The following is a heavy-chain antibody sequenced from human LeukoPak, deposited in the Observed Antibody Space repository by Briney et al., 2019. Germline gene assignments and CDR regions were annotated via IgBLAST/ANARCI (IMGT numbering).Heavy chain of an antibody. CDR1: GFTFGSYA. J-gene: IGHJ4*02. CDR3: ARDARDGYGGNPFDY. V-gene: IGHV3-23*01. CDR2: ISNSGAGT. Sequence: GGSLRLSCAASGFTFGSYAMSWVRQAPGKGLEWVSTISNSGAGTYYADSVKGRFILSRDNSKDTLDLQMNSLRAEDTAVYYCARDARDGYGGNPFDYWGQGTLVTVSS. D-gene: IGHD4-23*01.